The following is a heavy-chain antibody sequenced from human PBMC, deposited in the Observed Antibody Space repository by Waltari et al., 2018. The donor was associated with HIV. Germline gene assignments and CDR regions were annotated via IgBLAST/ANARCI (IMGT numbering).Heavy chain of an antibody. D-gene: IGHD2-15*01. V-gene: IGHV3-30*04. CDR3: ARGQRKYCSGGSCYSDY. Sequence: QVQLVESEGGVVQPGRSLRLSCAASGFTFSSYAMHWVRQAPGKGLEWVAFISYDGSNKYNADSVKGRFTIFRDNSKNTLYLQMDSLRGEDTAVYYCARGQRKYCSGGSCYSDYWGQGTLVTVSS. CDR2: ISYDGSNK. J-gene: IGHJ4*02. CDR1: GFTFSSYA.